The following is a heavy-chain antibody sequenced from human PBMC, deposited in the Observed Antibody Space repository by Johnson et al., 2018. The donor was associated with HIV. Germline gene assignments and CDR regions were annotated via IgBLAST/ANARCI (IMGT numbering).Heavy chain of an antibody. J-gene: IGHJ3*02. D-gene: IGHD3-10*01. CDR3: ARSDPSTLLGFGDNDAFDI. CDR2: IYSGGST. Sequence: MQLVESGGGLVQPGGSLRLSCAASGFTVSSNYMSWVRQAPGKGLEWVSVIYSGGSTYYADSVKGRFTISRDNSKNTLYLQMNSLRAEDTAVYYCARSDPSTLLGFGDNDAFDIWGQGTMVTVSS. V-gene: IGHV3-66*01. CDR1: GFTVSSNY.